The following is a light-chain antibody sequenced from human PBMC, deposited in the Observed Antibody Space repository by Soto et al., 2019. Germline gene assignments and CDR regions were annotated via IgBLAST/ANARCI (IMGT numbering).Light chain of an antibody. V-gene: IGLV1-40*01. Sequence: QSVLTQPPSVSGAPGQRVTISCTGSSSHIGAGYDVHWYQQLPGTAPKLLIYGNSNRPSGVPDRFSGSKSGTSASLAITGLQAEDEADYYLQSYDSSLSVWVFGGGTKLTVL. CDR2: GNS. CDR3: QSYDSSLSVWV. CDR1: SSHIGAGYD. J-gene: IGLJ3*02.